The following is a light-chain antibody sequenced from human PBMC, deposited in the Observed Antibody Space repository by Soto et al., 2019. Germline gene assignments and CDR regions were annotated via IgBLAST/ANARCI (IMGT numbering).Light chain of an antibody. CDR2: RAS. J-gene: IGKJ1*01. V-gene: IGKV3-15*01. CDR3: LQYHNLWA. Sequence: ILMTQSPATVSVSPGESATLSCRASQNIYYNVAWYQHRPGQAPRLLIYRASTRAPGVPVRFSGSGSGTELSLTISSLQPEDFTVYSCLQYHNLWAFGQGTKVEI. CDR1: QNIYYN.